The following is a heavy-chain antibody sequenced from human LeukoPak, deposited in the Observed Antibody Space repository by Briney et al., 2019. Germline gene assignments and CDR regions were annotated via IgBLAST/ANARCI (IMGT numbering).Heavy chain of an antibody. Sequence: SETLSLTCTVSGGSISSYYWSWIRQPPGKGLEWIGYIYYSGSTNYNPSLKSRVTISVDTSKNQFSLKLSSVTAADTAVYYCARVTEAYYDFWSGVPRKHYIDVWGTGTTVTVSS. J-gene: IGHJ6*03. CDR1: GGSISSYY. D-gene: IGHD3-3*01. CDR2: IYYSGST. V-gene: IGHV4-59*01. CDR3: ARVTEAYYDFWSGVPRKHYIDV.